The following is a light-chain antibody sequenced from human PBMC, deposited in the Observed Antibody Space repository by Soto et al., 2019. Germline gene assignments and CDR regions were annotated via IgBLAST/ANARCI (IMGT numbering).Light chain of an antibody. CDR1: NIGSKS. J-gene: IGLJ2*01. V-gene: IGLV3-21*04. CDR3: QVWDSTTDHVV. Sequence: SYELTQPPSVSVAPGQTARITCGGNNIGSKSVHWYQQKPGQAPVLVIYYDSDRPSGIPERFSGSNSGNTTTLTIGRVEAGDEADYYCQVWDSTTDHVVFGGGTKVTVL. CDR2: YDS.